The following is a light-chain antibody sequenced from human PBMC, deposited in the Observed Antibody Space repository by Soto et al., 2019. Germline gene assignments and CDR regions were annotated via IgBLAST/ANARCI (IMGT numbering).Light chain of an antibody. Sequence: DIVMTQSPDSLAVSLGERATINCKSSQSVLHSSNNKNYLAWYQQRPGQPPRLLIHWASSRQSGVPDRFSGSGSGTDFTLTISSLQAEDVAVYYCQQYYSTPRTFGGGTKVEIK. J-gene: IGKJ4*01. CDR1: QSVLHSSNNKNY. CDR2: WAS. V-gene: IGKV4-1*01. CDR3: QQYYSTPRT.